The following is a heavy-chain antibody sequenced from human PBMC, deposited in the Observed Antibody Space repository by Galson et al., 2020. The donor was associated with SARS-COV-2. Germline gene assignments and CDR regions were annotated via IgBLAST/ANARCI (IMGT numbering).Heavy chain of an antibody. D-gene: IGHD3-10*01. J-gene: IGHJ4*01. CDR2: VYYSRTT. CDR3: ARQKWAYYYGAGGPRFYFEY. CDR1: GEVVISNSYY. Sequence: SQTMSLTCPVFGEVVISNSYYWGWVRQSPGKGLEWIGTVYYSRTTFYNPSFEGRVTISIDTSQNQFSRSLTTVTAADTAVYYCARQKWAYYYGAGGPRFYFEYWGHG. V-gene: IGHV4-39*01.